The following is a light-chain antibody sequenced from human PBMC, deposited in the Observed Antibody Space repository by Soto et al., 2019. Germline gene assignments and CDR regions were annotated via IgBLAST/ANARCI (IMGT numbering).Light chain of an antibody. CDR2: AAS. CDR1: QSISNY. J-gene: IGKJ2*01. CDR3: QQSYSTRLYT. Sequence: DIQMTQSPSSLSASVGDRVTITCRASQSISNYLNWYQQKPGNAPKLLIYAASNLQSGVPSRFSGSGSGTDFTLTISSLQPEDFATYYCQQSYSTRLYTFGQGTKLDIK. V-gene: IGKV1-39*01.